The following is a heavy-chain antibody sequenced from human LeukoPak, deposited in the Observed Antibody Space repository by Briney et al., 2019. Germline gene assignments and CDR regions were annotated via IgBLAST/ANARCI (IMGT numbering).Heavy chain of an antibody. V-gene: IGHV3-23*01. CDR3: AKAARILGRDYYGMDV. CDR2: ISGSGGST. D-gene: IGHD2-15*01. CDR1: GFTFSSYG. J-gene: IGHJ6*02. Sequence: PGGSLRLSCAASGFTFSSYGMSWVRQAPGKGLEWVSAISGSGGSTYYADSVKGRFTISRDNSKNTLYLQMNSLRAEDTAVYYCAKAARILGRDYYGMDVWGQGTTVTVSS.